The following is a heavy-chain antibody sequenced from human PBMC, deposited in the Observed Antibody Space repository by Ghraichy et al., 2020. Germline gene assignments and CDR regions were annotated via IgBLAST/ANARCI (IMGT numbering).Heavy chain of an antibody. CDR1: GFTFSSYA. D-gene: IGHD3-16*02. CDR3: AKYLVSRPIRGMDV. Sequence: GGSLRLSCAASGFTFSSYAMSWVRQAPGKGLEWVSAISGSGGSTYYADSVKGRFTISRDNSKNTLYLQMNSLRAEDTAVYYCAKYLVSRPIRGMDVWGQGPTVTGS. J-gene: IGHJ6*02. CDR2: ISGSGGST. V-gene: IGHV3-23*01.